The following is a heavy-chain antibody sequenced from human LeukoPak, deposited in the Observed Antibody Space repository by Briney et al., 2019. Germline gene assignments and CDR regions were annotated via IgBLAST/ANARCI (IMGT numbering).Heavy chain of an antibody. V-gene: IGHV1-69*13. Sequence: ASVKVSCKASGGTFSSYAISWVRQAPGQGLEWMGGIIPIFGTANYAQKFQGRVTITADESTSTAYMELSSLRSEDTAVYYCARVPYYYDSSGYSRWFDPWGQGTLVTVSS. CDR3: ARVPYYYDSSGYSRWFDP. CDR2: IIPIFGTA. D-gene: IGHD3-22*01. CDR1: GGTFSSYA. J-gene: IGHJ5*02.